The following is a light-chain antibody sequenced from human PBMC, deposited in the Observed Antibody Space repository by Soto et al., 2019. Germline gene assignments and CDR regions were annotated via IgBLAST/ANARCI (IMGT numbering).Light chain of an antibody. J-gene: IGLJ2*01. Sequence: QAVVTQEPSFSVSPGGTVTLTGGLTSGSVSTTYYPSWYQQTPGQAPRTLIYSTNIRSSGVPDRFSGSILGNKAALTITGAQADDESDYHCMLYMGGGLVVFGGGTKVTFL. CDR2: STN. CDR1: SGSVSTTYY. V-gene: IGLV8-61*01. CDR3: MLYMGGGLVV.